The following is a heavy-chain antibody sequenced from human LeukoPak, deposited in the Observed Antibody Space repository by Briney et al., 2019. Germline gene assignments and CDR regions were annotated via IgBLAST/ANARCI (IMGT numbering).Heavy chain of an antibody. CDR2: MNPNSGNT. V-gene: IGHV1-8*01. Sequence: ASVKVSCKASGYTFNNYDINWVRQAPGQGLEWMGWMNPNSGNTGYAQKFQGRFTLTRETFISTAYMELSSLRSDDTAVYYCARHRAGGYCAVGDCFVHTFWGQGTLVTVSS. J-gene: IGHJ4*02. CDR1: GYTFNNYD. CDR3: ARHRAGGYCAVGDCFVHTF. D-gene: IGHD2-8*02.